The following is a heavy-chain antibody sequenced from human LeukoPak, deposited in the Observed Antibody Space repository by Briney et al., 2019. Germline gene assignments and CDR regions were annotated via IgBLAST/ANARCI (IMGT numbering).Heavy chain of an antibody. Sequence: GGSLRLSCAASGFTFSTYSMNWVRQAPGKGLKWVSYISSSSSTIAYAGSVKGRFTISRDNAKNSLYLQMNSLRDEDTAVYYCARESAFDIWGQGTMVTVSS. CDR1: GFTFSTYS. V-gene: IGHV3-48*02. J-gene: IGHJ3*02. CDR2: ISSSSSTI. CDR3: ARESAFDI.